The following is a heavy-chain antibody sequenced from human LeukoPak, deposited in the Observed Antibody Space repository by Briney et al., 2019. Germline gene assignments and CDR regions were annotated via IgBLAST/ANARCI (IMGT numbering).Heavy chain of an antibody. Sequence: PSETLSLTCTVSGGSISSYYWSWIGQPPGKGLEWIGYIYYSGSTNYNPSLKSRVTISVETSKNQFSLRLSSVTAADTAVYYCARVTDYDILTGYYVRGYWFDPWGQGTLVTVSS. CDR1: GGSISSYY. D-gene: IGHD3-9*01. V-gene: IGHV4-59*01. CDR3: ARVTDYDILTGYYVRGYWFDP. CDR2: IYYSGST. J-gene: IGHJ5*02.